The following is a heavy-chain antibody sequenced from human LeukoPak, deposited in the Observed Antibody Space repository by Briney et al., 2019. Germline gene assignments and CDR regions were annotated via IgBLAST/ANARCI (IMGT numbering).Heavy chain of an antibody. V-gene: IGHV3-30*18. CDR2: ISYDGSNK. CDR3: AKSTTVTTQQRGYFDY. J-gene: IGHJ4*02. D-gene: IGHD4-11*01. CDR1: GFTFSDYY. Sequence: GGSLRLSCAASGFTFSDYYMSWIRQAPGKGLEWVAVISYDGSNKYFADSVKGRFTISRDNPKSTLYLQMNSLRAEDTAVYYCAKSTTVTTQQRGYFDYWGQGTLVTVSS.